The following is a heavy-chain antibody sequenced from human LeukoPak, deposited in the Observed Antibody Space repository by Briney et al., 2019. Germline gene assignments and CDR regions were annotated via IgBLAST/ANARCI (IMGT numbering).Heavy chain of an antibody. Sequence: ASVKVSCKASGYTFTSYGISWVRQAPGQGLEWMGWISAYNGNTNYAQKLQGRVTMTTDTSTSTAYMELRSLRPDDTAVYYCARNNYYDSSGPFDYWGQGTLVTVSS. V-gene: IGHV1-18*01. CDR2: ISAYNGNT. CDR1: GYTFTSYG. CDR3: ARNNYYDSSGPFDY. J-gene: IGHJ4*02. D-gene: IGHD3-22*01.